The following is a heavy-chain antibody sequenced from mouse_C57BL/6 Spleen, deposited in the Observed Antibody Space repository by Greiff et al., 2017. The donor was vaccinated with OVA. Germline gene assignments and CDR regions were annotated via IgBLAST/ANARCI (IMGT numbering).Heavy chain of an antibody. J-gene: IGHJ1*03. V-gene: IGHV1-80*01. D-gene: IGHD4-1*01. CDR3: SILTGTYFDV. CDR1: GYAFSSYW. Sequence: QVQLQQSGAELVKPGASVKISCKASGYAFSSYWMNWVKQRPGKGLEWIGQIYPGDGDTNYNGKVKGKATLTADNSPSTAYMQLSSLTSEDSAVYFCSILTGTYFDVWGTGTTVTVSS. CDR2: IYPGDGDT.